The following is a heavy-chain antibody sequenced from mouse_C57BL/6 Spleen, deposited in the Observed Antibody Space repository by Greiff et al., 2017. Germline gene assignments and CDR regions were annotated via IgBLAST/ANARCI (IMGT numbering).Heavy chain of an antibody. J-gene: IGHJ2*01. CDR3: ARLLSNWEGYFDY. Sequence: QVQLKQPGAELVMPGASVKLSCKASGYTFTSYWMHWVKQRPGQGLEWIGEIDPSDSYTNYNQKFKGKSTLTVDKSSSTAYMQLSSLTSEDSAVYYCARLLSNWEGYFDYWGQGTTLTVSS. CDR1: GYTFTSYW. CDR2: IDPSDSYT. V-gene: IGHV1-69*01. D-gene: IGHD4-1*01.